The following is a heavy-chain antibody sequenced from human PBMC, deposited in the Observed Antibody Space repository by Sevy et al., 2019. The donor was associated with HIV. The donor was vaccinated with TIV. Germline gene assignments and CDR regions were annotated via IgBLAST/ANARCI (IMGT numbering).Heavy chain of an antibody. CDR3: ARGGVVVTAMIRN. V-gene: IGHV3-30-3*01. CDR1: GFTLSSYA. CDR2: ISYDGSNK. Sequence: GGSLRLSCPASGFTLSSYAMHWVRQAPGKGLEWVAVISYDGSNKYYADSVKGRFTISRDNSKNTLYLQMNSLRAEDTAVYYCARGGVVVTAMIRNWGQGTLVTVSS. J-gene: IGHJ4*02. D-gene: IGHD2-21*02.